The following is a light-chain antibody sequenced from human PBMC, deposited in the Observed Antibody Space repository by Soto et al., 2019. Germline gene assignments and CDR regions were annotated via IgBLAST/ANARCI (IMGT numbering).Light chain of an antibody. Sequence: QSALSQPPSASGSPGQSVTISCTGTSSDVGAYDYVSWYQQYPGKAPKLMIYEVIKRPSGVPDRFSGSKSGNTASLTVSGLQAEDEADYYCSSYAGSNNFVVFGGGTKLTVL. CDR3: SSYAGSNNFVV. V-gene: IGLV2-8*01. J-gene: IGLJ3*02. CDR1: SSDVGAYDY. CDR2: EVI.